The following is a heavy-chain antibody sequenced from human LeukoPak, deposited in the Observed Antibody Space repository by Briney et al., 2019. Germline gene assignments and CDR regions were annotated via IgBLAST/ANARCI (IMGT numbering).Heavy chain of an antibody. CDR2: ISSRGSST. CDR3: AKDLSSGYLPPY. D-gene: IGHD3-22*01. CDR1: GFTFNSYA. V-gene: IGHV3-23*01. J-gene: IGHJ4*02. Sequence: GGSLRLSCAASGFTFNSYAMTWVRQAPGKGLEWVSIISSRGSSTFYADSVKGRFTISRDNSKNTLFLQVNSLRVEDTAIYYCAKDLSSGYLPPYWGQGTLVTVSS.